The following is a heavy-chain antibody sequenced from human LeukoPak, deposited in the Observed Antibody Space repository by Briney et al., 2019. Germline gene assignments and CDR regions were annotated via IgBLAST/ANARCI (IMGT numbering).Heavy chain of an antibody. CDR2: IYPGDSDT. V-gene: IGHV5-51*01. CDR1: GYTFSTYW. D-gene: IGHD2-8*01. J-gene: IGHJ4*02. CDR3: ARTPTVAAMYAGHVDY. Sequence: PGESLKISCKSSGYTFSTYWIAWVRQLPGKGLEWMGTIYPGDSDTRYGPSFQGQVTISADKSINTAYLQWSSLKASDTAMYYCARTPTVAAMYAGHVDYWGQGTLVTVSS.